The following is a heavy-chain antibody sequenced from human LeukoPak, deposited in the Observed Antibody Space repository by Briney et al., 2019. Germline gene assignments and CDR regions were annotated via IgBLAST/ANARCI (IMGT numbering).Heavy chain of an antibody. CDR2: INPNSGGT. J-gene: IGHJ6*02. CDR1: GYTFTGYY. Sequence: GASVKVSCKASGYTFTGYYMHWVRRAPEQGLEWMGWINPNSGGTNYAQKFQGRVTMTRDTSISTAYMELSRLRSDDTAVYYCARPHAAAGTYYYYGMDVWGQGTTVTVSS. D-gene: IGHD6-13*01. CDR3: ARPHAAAGTYYYYGMDV. V-gene: IGHV1-2*02.